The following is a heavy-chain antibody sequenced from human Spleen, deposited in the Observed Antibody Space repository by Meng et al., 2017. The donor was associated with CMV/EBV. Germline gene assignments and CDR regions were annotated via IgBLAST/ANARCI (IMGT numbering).Heavy chain of an antibody. CDR1: RYTFSKYA. Sequence: ASVKVSCKASRYTFSKYAMHWVRQAPGRRLEWMGWSNAGNGNTNYSQEFQGTVTITRDTSASTTYMELRSLRSDDTAVYYCARGSYEGWFDPWGQGTLVTVSS. J-gene: IGHJ5*02. CDR3: ARGSYEGWFDP. D-gene: IGHD3-16*01. V-gene: IGHV1-3*02. CDR2: SNAGNGNT.